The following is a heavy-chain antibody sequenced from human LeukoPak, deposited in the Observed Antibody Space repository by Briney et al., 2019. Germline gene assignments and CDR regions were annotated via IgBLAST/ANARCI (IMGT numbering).Heavy chain of an antibody. CDR3: AKGHRGVISPFDY. Sequence: GGSLRLSCAASGFTFIDYDMHWVRQVIGKGLEWVSAIGIRGDTHYSGSVKGRFTISRENAESSLYLQMNSLRAEDTAVYYCAKGHRGVISPFDYWGQGTLVTVSS. CDR1: GFTFIDYD. CDR2: IGIRGDT. D-gene: IGHD3-10*01. J-gene: IGHJ4*02. V-gene: IGHV3-13*01.